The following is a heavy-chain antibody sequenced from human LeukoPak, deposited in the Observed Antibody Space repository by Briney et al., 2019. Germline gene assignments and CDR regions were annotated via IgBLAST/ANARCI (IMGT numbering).Heavy chain of an antibody. CDR3: ARGVNDDLLTDYYYFDY. D-gene: IGHD3-9*01. CDR1: GVSFSGYY. Sequence: SETLSLTCAVYGVSFSGYYWSWIRQPPGKGLVWIGEINDSGSTNYNPSLKSRVTISVDTSKNQFSLRLTSVTVADTAVYYCARGVNDDLLTDYYYFDYWGQGTLVTVSS. J-gene: IGHJ4*02. CDR2: INDSGST. V-gene: IGHV4-34*01.